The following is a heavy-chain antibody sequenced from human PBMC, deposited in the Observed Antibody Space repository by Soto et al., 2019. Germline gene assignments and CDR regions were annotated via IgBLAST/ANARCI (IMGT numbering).Heavy chain of an antibody. Sequence: AASVKVSCKASGYTFTGYYMHWVRQAPGQGLEWMGWINPNSGGTNYAQKFQGRVTMTRDTSISTAYMELSRLRSDDTAVYYCARERLRFLEWLLYFHGMDVWGQGTTVTVSS. D-gene: IGHD3-3*01. V-gene: IGHV1-2*02. CDR1: GYTFTGYY. CDR3: ARERLRFLEWLLYFHGMDV. J-gene: IGHJ6*02. CDR2: INPNSGGT.